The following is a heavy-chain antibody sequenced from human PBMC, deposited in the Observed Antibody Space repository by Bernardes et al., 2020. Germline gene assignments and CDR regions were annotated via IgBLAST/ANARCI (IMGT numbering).Heavy chain of an antibody. V-gene: IGHV4-59*01. CDR2: MYYSGSN. Sequence: SETLSLTCTVSGGSISSYYWTWIRQSPGKGLKWIGYMYYSGSNNYNPSLRSRATISLDTSKNQFSLKLSSVTAADTAVYYCARLTGEGVGWFDPWGQGTLVTVSS. J-gene: IGHJ5*02. CDR3: ARLTGEGVGWFDP. CDR1: GGSISSYY. D-gene: IGHD3-9*01.